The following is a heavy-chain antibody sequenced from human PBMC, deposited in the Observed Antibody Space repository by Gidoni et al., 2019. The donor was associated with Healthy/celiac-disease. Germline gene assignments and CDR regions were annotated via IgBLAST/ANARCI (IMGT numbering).Heavy chain of an antibody. D-gene: IGHD6-6*01. CDR2: INHSGST. Sequence: QVQLQQWGAGLLKPSETLSLTCAVYGGSFSGYYWSWIRQPPGKGLEWIGEINHSGSTNYNPSLKSRVTISVDTSKNQFSLKLSSVTAADTAVYYCARGRAARGVFDYWGQGTLVTVSS. V-gene: IGHV4-34*01. J-gene: IGHJ4*02. CDR1: GGSFSGYY. CDR3: ARGRAARGVFDY.